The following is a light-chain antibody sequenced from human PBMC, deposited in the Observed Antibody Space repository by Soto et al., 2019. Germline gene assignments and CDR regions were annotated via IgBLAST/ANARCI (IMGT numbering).Light chain of an antibody. CDR1: QDIGND. CDR3: LQDYNFPLT. V-gene: IGKV1-6*01. Sequence: AIQMTQSPSSVSASLGDRVTITCRASQDIGNDLAWYQQRPGQAPKLLIYAASSLHSGLPSRFSGGGSGTDFTLTINSLQPGDIATYYCLQDYNFPLTFGGGTKVEIK. CDR2: AAS. J-gene: IGKJ4*01.